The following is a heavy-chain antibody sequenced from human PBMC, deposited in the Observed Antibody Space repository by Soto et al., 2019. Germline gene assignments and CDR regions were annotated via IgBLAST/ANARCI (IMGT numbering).Heavy chain of an antibody. CDR2: IYHSGST. CDR3: ARDLGEGGSYYDY. J-gene: IGHJ4*02. CDR1: GGSISSGGYS. V-gene: IGHV4-30-2*01. D-gene: IGHD1-26*01. Sequence: QLQLQESGSGLVKPSQTLSLTCAVSGGSISSGGYSWSWIRQPPGKGLEWIGDIYHSGSTYYNPSLKSRVTISVDRSKNQFSLKLSSVTAADTAVYYCARDLGEGGSYYDYWGQGTLVTVSS.